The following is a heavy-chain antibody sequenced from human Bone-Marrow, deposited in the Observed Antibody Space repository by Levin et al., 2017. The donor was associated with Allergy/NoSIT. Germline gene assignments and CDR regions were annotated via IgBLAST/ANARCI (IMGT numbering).Heavy chain of an antibody. CDR1: GGSISSYY. CDR3: ARGPRVVDGYYYYYYGMDV. D-gene: IGHD2-15*01. J-gene: IGHJ6*02. V-gene: IGHV4-59*01. CDR2: IYYSGST. Sequence: PSETLSLTCTVSGGSISSYYWSWIRQPPGKGLEWIGYIYYSGSTNYNPSLKSRVTISVDTSKNQFSLKLSSVTAADTAVYYCARGPRVVDGYYYYYYGMDVWGQGTTVTVSS.